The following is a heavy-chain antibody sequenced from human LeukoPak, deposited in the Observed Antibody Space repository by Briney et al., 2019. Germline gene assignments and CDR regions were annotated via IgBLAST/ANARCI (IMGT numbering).Heavy chain of an antibody. CDR2: ISWNSGSI. V-gene: IGHV3-9*03. CDR3: AKDGGYYDSSGYYYPGAFDI. CDR1: GFTFDDYA. Sequence: PGRSLRLSCAASGFTFDDYAMHWVRHAPGKDLVGVSGISWNSGSIVYADSVKGRFTISRDNAKNSLYLQMNSLRAEDMALYYCAKDGGYYDSSGYYYPGAFDIWGQGTMVTVSS. J-gene: IGHJ3*02. D-gene: IGHD3-22*01.